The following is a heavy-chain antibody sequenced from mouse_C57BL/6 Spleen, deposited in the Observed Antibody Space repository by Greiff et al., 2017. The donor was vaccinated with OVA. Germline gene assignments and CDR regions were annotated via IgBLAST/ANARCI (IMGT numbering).Heavy chain of an antibody. J-gene: IGHJ3*01. CDR1: GYSFTGYY. D-gene: IGHD2-1*01. Sequence: EVQLQQSGPELVKPGASVKISCKASGYSFTGYYMNWVKQSPEKSLEWIGEINPSTGGTTYNQKFKAKATLTVDKSSSTAYMQLKSLTSEDSAVYYCARNYGNYKEAWFAYWGQGTLVTVSA. CDR2: INPSTGGT. V-gene: IGHV1-42*01. CDR3: ARNYGNYKEAWFAY.